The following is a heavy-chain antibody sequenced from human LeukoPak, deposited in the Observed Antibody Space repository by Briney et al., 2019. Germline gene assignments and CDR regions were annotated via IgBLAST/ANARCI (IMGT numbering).Heavy chain of an antibody. CDR1: GFTFDDYA. Sequence: GGSLRLSCAASGFTFDDYAMHWVRQAPGEGLEWVSGISWNSGSIGYADSVKGRFTISRDNAKNSLYLQMNSLRAEDTALYYCAKDLSAVYDFWSGYYDYWGQGTLVTVSS. J-gene: IGHJ4*02. V-gene: IGHV3-9*01. D-gene: IGHD3-3*01. CDR3: AKDLSAVYDFWSGYYDY. CDR2: ISWNSGSI.